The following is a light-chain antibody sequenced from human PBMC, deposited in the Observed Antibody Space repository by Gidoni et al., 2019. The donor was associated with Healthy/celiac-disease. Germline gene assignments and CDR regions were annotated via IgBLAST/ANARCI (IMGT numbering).Light chain of an antibody. CDR2: DAS. J-gene: IGKJ2*01. V-gene: IGKV3-11*01. CDR1: QSVSSY. CDR3: QQRSNWPGT. Sequence: EIVLTQSPATLSLSPGERATLSCRASQSVSSYLAWYQQKPGQAPRLLIYDASNRATNIPARFSGSGSGTDFTLTISSLEPEDFAVYYCQQRSNWPGTFXXXTKLEIK.